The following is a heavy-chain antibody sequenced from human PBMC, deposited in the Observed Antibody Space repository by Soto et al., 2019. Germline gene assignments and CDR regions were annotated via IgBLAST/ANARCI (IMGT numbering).Heavy chain of an antibody. CDR3: ARDPVYGGGTTMDV. D-gene: IGHD1-7*01. V-gene: IGHV1-18*01. Sequence: ASVKVSCKTSGYTFTRYGISWVRQAPGQGLEWMGWISGYDGRTNFAQKVQDRVTMTTDTSTSTVYMELRSLSSDDTAVYYCARDPVYGGGTTMDVWGQGTTVTVSS. J-gene: IGHJ6*02. CDR1: GYTFTRYG. CDR2: ISGYDGRT.